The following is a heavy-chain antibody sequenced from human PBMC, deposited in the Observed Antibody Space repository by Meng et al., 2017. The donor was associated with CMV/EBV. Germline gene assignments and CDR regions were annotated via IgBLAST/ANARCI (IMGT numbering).Heavy chain of an antibody. V-gene: IGHV3-21*01. J-gene: IGHJ4*02. CDR3: TRDEGGGIG. CDR1: GFTFSSYS. CDR2: ISSSSYI. D-gene: IGHD2-15*01. Sequence: GGSLRLSCAASGFTFSSYSMNWVCQAPGKGLEWVSSISSSSYIYYADSVKGRFTISRDNAKNSLYLQMNSLRAEDTAVCYCTRDEGGGIGWGQGTLVTVSS.